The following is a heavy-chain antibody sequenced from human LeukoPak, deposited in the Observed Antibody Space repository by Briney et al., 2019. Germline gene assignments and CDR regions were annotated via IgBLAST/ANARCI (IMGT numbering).Heavy chain of an antibody. CDR2: IYSGGST. CDR1: GFTVSSNY. Sequence: PGGFLRLSCAASGFTVSSNYMSWVRQAPGKGLEWVSVIYSGGSTYYADSVKGRFTISRDNSKNTLYLQMNSLRAEDTAVYYCASENSSGWYYYGMDVWGQGTTVTVSS. CDR3: ASENSSGWYYYGMDV. D-gene: IGHD6-19*01. V-gene: IGHV3-53*01. J-gene: IGHJ6*02.